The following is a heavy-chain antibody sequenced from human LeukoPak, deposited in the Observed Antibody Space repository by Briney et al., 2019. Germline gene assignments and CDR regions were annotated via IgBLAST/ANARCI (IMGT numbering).Heavy chain of an antibody. CDR2: IYTSGST. D-gene: IGHD6-13*01. CDR1: GGSISSGSYY. V-gene: IGHV4-61*02. Sequence: SQTLSLTCTVPGGSISSGSYYWSWIRQPAGKGLEWIGRIYTSGSTNYNPSLKSRVTISVDTSKNQFSLKLSSVTAADTAVYYCAREVDSSREVWFDPWGQGTLVTVSS. J-gene: IGHJ5*02. CDR3: AREVDSSREVWFDP.